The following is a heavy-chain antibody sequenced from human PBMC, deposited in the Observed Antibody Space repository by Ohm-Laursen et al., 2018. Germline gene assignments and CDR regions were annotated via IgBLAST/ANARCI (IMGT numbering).Heavy chain of an antibody. CDR1: GFTLGSHG. V-gene: IGHV3-30*18. D-gene: IGHD3-16*01. Sequence: SLRLSCAASGFTLGSHGMSWVRQAPGKGLEWVAVISYDGSDKHYVDSVKGRFTISRDNSKNTLYLQMNSLRAEDTAMYYCAKAPSLGSIFQHWGQGTLVIVSS. CDR3: AKAPSLGSIFQH. J-gene: IGHJ1*01. CDR2: ISYDGSDK.